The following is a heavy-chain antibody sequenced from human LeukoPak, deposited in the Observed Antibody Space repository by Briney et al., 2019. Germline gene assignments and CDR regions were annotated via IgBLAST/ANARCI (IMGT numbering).Heavy chain of an antibody. J-gene: IGHJ1*01. CDR2: ISAYNGNT. Sequence: ASVKVSCKASGYTFSSYGISWVRQAPGQGLEWMGWISAYNGNTNYAQKLQGRVTMTTDTSTSTAYMELRSLRSDDTAVYYCARTVAAAGTSAEYFQHWGQGTLVTVSS. V-gene: IGHV1-18*01. CDR1: GYTFSSYG. CDR3: ARTVAAAGTSAEYFQH. D-gene: IGHD6-13*01.